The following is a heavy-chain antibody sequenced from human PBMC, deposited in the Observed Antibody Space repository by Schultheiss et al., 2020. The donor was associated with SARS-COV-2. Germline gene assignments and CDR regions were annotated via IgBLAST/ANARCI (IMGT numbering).Heavy chain of an antibody. Sequence: SETLSLTCTVSGGSISSSSYYWGWIRQPPGKGLEWIGSIYYSGSTNYNPSLKSRVTISVDTSKNQFSLKLSSVTAADTAVYYCAKDGEYSSSRLDYWGQGTLVTVSS. CDR1: GGSISSSSYY. D-gene: IGHD6-6*01. CDR2: IYYSGST. J-gene: IGHJ4*02. V-gene: IGHV4-39*07. CDR3: AKDGEYSSSRLDY.